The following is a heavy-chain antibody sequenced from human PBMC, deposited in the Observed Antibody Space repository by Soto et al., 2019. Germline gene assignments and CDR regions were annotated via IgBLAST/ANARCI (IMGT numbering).Heavy chain of an antibody. CDR2: VYYSGGA. J-gene: IGHJ5*01. D-gene: IGHD2-21*01. V-gene: IGHV4-39*01. CDR3: GRVVEGATRHTDLDS. CDR1: GVSIHNSHSF. Sequence: PSETLSLICTVSGVSIHNSHSFWGWIRQPPGKGLEFIGTVYYSGGAHYNSSLKSRVTISVDTANNQVSLRMRSLTAADTAVYYCGRVVEGATRHTDLDSWGQGTLVTVSS.